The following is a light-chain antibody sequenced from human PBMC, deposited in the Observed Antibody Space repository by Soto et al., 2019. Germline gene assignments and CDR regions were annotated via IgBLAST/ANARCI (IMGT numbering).Light chain of an antibody. J-gene: IGKJ1*01. CDR1: QRVSNNY. CDR2: GAS. V-gene: IGKV3-20*01. Sequence: ELVLTQSQVTLSLSPGERATLSCRASQRVSNNYLAWYQQKPGQAPRLLIYGASNRATGIPDRFSGSGSGTDFTLTISRLEPEDFAVYYCQQYGSSGTFGQGTKVDNK. CDR3: QQYGSSGT.